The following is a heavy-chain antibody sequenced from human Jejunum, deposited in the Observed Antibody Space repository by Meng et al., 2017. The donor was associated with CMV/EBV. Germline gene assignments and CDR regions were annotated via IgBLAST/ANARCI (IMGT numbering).Heavy chain of an antibody. CDR3: ARVEVGITSGDY. CDR1: GYTFTNYG. CDR2: INAYNGDT. J-gene: IGHJ4*02. D-gene: IGHD1-26*01. V-gene: IGHV1-18*01. Sequence: QVQLVQSGDGVKKPGASVKVSCKASGYTFTNYGITWVRQAPGQGLEWMGWINAYNGDTNYAQTLQGRVTMTTDTSTSTAYMELRSLRSDDTAVYYCARVEVGITSGDYWGQGTRVNGAS.